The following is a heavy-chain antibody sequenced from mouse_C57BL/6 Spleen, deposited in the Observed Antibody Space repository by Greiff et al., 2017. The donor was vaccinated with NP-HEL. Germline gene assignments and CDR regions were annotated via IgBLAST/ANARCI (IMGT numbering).Heavy chain of an antibody. Sequence: QVQLQQPGAELVMPGASVKLSCKASGYTFTSYWMHWVKQRPGQGLEWIGEIYPSDSYTNYNQKFKGKSTLTVDKSSSTAYMQLSSLTSEDSAVYYCAGRDGYVDVMDYWGQGTSVTVSS. V-gene: IGHV1-69*01. CDR2: IYPSDSYT. D-gene: IGHD2-2*01. CDR1: GYTFTSYW. J-gene: IGHJ4*01. CDR3: AGRDGYVDVMDY.